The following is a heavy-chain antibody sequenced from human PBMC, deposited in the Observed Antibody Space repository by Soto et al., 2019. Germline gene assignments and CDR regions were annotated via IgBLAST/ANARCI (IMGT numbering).Heavy chain of an antibody. CDR2: TYYRSKWYN. Sequence: SQTLSLSCAISGDSVSSNSAAWNWIRQSPSRGLEWLGGTYYRSKWYNDYAVSVKSRITINPDTSKNQFSLQLNSVTPEDTAVYYCARSNYARYCSGGSCYLYYYYGMDVWGQGTTVTVSS. D-gene: IGHD2-15*01. CDR3: ARSNYARYCSGGSCYLYYYYGMDV. V-gene: IGHV6-1*01. J-gene: IGHJ6*02. CDR1: GDSVSSNSAA.